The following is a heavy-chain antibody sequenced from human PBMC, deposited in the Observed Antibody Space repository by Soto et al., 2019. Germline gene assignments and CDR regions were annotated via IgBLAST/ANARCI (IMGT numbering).Heavy chain of an antibody. V-gene: IGHV3-13*01. J-gene: IGHJ3*02. D-gene: IGHD4-17*01. Sequence: EVQLVESGGGLVQPGGSLRLSCAASGFTFSSYDMHWVRQATGKGLEWVSAIGTAGDTYYPGSVKGRFTISRENAKNSLYLQMNRLRAGDTAVYYCARGGHGDYQLFDAFDIWGQGTMVTVSS. CDR3: ARGGHGDYQLFDAFDI. CDR2: IGTAGDT. CDR1: GFTFSSYD.